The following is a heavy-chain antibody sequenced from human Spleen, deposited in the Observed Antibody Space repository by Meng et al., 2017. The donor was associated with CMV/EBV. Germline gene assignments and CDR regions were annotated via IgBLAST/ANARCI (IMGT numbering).Heavy chain of an antibody. V-gene: IGHV4-59*01. D-gene: IGHD2-21*01. Sequence: SETLSLTCAVYGGSFSGYYWSWIRQPPGKGLEWIGHIYFTGSTNYNPSLKSRVTISVDTSTKQFSLKLGSVTAADTAVYYCARDNCGGDCWQSYYHYGMDVWGQGTTVTVSS. CDR1: GGSFSGYY. J-gene: IGHJ6*02. CDR2: IYFTGST. CDR3: ARDNCGGDCWQSYYHYGMDV.